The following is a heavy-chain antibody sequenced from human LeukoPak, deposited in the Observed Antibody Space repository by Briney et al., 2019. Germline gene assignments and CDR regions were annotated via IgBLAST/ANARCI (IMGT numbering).Heavy chain of an antibody. CDR1: GYSFTSYW. Sequence: GESLQISCQGSGYSFTSYWIGWVRQMPGKGLEWMGIIFPADSDTRYSPSFQGQVTISADKSISTAYLQWGSLKASDTGMYYCARGVPKDYWGQGTLVTVSS. CDR3: ARGVPKDY. J-gene: IGHJ4*02. D-gene: IGHD2-2*01. CDR2: IFPADSDT. V-gene: IGHV5-51*01.